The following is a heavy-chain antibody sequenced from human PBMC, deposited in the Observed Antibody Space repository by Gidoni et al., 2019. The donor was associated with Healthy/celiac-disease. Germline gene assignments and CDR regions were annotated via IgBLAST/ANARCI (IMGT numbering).Heavy chain of an antibody. CDR3: AKGQFGELSDAFDI. Sequence: QVQLVESGGGVVQPGRSLGLSCAACGFTFSSYGMHWVRPAPGKGLEWVAVISYDGSNKYYADSVKGRFTISRDNSKNTLYLQMNSLRAEDTAVYYCAKGQFGELSDAFDIWGQGTMVTVSS. V-gene: IGHV3-30*18. CDR2: ISYDGSNK. J-gene: IGHJ3*02. CDR1: GFTFSSYG. D-gene: IGHD3-10*01.